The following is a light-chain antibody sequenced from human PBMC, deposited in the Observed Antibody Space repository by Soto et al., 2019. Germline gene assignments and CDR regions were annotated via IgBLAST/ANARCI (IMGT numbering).Light chain of an antibody. Sequence: QSVLTQPPSVSGAPGQRVTISCTWSSSNIGAGYDVHWYQQLPGTAPKLLIYVNSNRPSGVPDRFSGSKSGTSASPAITGLQAEDEADYYCQSYDSSLSAVVFGGGTTLTVL. CDR3: QSYDSSLSAVV. V-gene: IGLV1-40*01. J-gene: IGLJ2*01. CDR2: VNS. CDR1: SSNIGAGYD.